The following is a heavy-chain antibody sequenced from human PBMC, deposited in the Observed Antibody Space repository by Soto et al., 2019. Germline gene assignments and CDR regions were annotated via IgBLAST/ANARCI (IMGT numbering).Heavy chain of an antibody. CDR2: IKSKTDGGTT. V-gene: IGHV3-15*01. D-gene: IGHD3-22*01. CDR1: GFIFSNAW. Sequence: GGSLRLSCAASGFIFSNAWMSWVRQAPGKGLEWVGRIKSKTDGGTTDYAAPVKGRFTISRDDSKNTLYLQMNSLKTEDTAVYYCTSGYYYESSAYYYWGHGTLVTVSS. J-gene: IGHJ4*01. CDR3: TSGYYYESSAYYY.